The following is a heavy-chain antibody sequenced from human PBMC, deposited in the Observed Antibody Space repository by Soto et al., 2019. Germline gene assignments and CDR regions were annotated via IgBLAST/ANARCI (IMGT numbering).Heavy chain of an antibody. J-gene: IGHJ6*02. CDR2: IYYSGST. CDR1: GGSISSDGYY. Sequence: TLSLTCTVSGGSISSDGYYWSWIRQHPGKGLEWIGYIYYSGSTYYNPSLKSRVTISVDTSKNQFSLKLSSVTAADTAVYYCARGTGSPLTDSGMDVWGQGTTVTVSS. V-gene: IGHV4-31*03. CDR3: ARGTGSPLTDSGMDV. D-gene: IGHD2-8*02.